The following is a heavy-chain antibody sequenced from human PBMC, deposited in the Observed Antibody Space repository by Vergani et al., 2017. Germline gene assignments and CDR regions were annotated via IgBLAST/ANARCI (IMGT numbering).Heavy chain of an antibody. D-gene: IGHD2-21*01. CDR2: INHSGST. Sequence: QLQLQESGPGLVKPSETLSLTCAVYGGSFSGYYWSWIRQPPGKGLEWIGEINHSGSTNYNPSLKSRVTISVDTSKNQFSLKLSSVTAADTAVYYCARDPWDCGGDCHSSPIDAFDIWGQGTMVTVSS. CDR1: GGSFSGYY. CDR3: ARDPWDCGGDCHSSPIDAFDI. V-gene: IGHV4-34*10. J-gene: IGHJ3*02.